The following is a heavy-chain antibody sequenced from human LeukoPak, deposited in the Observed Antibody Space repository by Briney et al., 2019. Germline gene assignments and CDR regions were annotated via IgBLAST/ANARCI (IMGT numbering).Heavy chain of an antibody. CDR3: ARAIPPPYYDFWSGYLNYFDY. CDR2: IYYSGST. V-gene: IGHV4-31*03. D-gene: IGHD3-3*01. CDR1: GYSISSGGYY. Sequence: SETLSLTCTVSGYSISSGGYYWSWIRQHPGKGLEWIGYIYYSGSTYYNPSLKSRVTISVDTSKNQFSLKLSSVTTADTAVYYCARAIPPPYYDFWSGYLNYFDYWGQGTLVTVSS. J-gene: IGHJ4*02.